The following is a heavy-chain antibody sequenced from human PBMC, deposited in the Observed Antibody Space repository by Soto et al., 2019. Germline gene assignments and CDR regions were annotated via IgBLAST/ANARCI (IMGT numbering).Heavy chain of an antibody. D-gene: IGHD6-13*01. Sequence: SVKVSCKASGGTFSSYAISWVRQAPGQGLEWMGGIIPIFGTANYAQKFQGRVTITADESTSTAYMELSSLRSEDTAVYYCASRGRSSWIRPFYYYYYGMDVWGQGTTVTVSS. CDR1: GGTFSSYA. CDR2: IIPIFGTA. J-gene: IGHJ6*02. V-gene: IGHV1-69*13. CDR3: ASRGRSSWIRPFYYYYYGMDV.